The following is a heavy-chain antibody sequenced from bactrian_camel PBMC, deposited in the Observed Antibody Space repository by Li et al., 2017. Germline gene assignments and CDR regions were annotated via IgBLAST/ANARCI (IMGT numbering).Heavy chain of an antibody. CDR2: IDRDGVT. V-gene: IGHV3S53*01. Sequence: VQLVESGGGSVQTGGSPRLSCTADGHDGSMNCMGWFRQAPGKEREGVAGIDRDGVTKYADSVKGRFTISQDNALKILYLQLNSLKPEDTAMYYCAAAPYMGASGYCYAHLVTEYSNSGQGTQVTVS. D-gene: IGHD3*01. J-gene: IGHJ4*01. CDR3: AAAPYMGASGYCYAHLVTEYSN. CDR1: GHDGSMNC.